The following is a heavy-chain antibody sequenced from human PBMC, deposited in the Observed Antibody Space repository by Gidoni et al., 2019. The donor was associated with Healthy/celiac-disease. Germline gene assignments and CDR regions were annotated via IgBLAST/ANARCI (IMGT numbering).Heavy chain of an antibody. D-gene: IGHD3-9*01. J-gene: IGHJ4*02. CDR3: AREEPITIFKS. CDR2: ISYDGSNK. Sequence: QVQMVESGGGVVQPGRARSISWEASGFTFSSYGMHWVRQAPGKGLEWVAVISYDGSNKYYADSVKGRFTISRDNSKNTLYLQMNSLRAEDTAVYYCAREEPITIFKSWGQGTLVTVSS. CDR1: GFTFSSYG. V-gene: IGHV3-30*04.